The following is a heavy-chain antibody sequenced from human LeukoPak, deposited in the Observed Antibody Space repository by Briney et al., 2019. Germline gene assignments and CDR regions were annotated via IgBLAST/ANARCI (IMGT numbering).Heavy chain of an antibody. CDR2: IYYSGST. V-gene: IGHV4-39*01. Sequence: NPSETLSLTCTVSGGSISSSSYSWGWIRQPPGKGLEWIGSIYYSGSTYYNPSLKSRVTISVDTSKNQFSLKLSSVTAADTAVYYCALTFGGVIPGSVDYWGQGTLVTVSS. J-gene: IGHJ4*02. CDR1: GGSISSSSYS. D-gene: IGHD3-16*02. CDR3: ALTFGGVIPGSVDY.